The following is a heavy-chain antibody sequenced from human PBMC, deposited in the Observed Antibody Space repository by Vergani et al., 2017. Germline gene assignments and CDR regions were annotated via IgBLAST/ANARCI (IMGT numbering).Heavy chain of an antibody. CDR1: GGSFSGYY. D-gene: IGHD1-7*01. V-gene: IGHV4-34*01. CDR2: INHSGST. Sequence: QVQLQQWGAGLLKPSETLSLTCAVYGGSFSGYYWSWIRQPPGKGLEWIGEINHSGSTNYNPSLKSRVTISVDTSKNQFSLKLSSVTAADTAVYYCARRRITGTTGVDYWGQGTLVTVSS. CDR3: ARRRITGTTGVDY. J-gene: IGHJ4*02.